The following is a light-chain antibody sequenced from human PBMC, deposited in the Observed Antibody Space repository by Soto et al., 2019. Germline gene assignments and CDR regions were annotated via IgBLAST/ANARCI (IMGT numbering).Light chain of an antibody. V-gene: IGKV3-20*01. CDR2: GAS. CDR3: RPYDRPPLT. J-gene: IGKJ4*02. CDR1: QSVSSNY. Sequence: EIVLTQSTGTLYLSPGERATLSCRASQSVSSNYLAWYQQKPGQAPRLLIYGASSRATGIPDRVSGSGSGTAFTLTIRRMEPADFEVYYCRPYDRPPLTVGGRTKVEIK.